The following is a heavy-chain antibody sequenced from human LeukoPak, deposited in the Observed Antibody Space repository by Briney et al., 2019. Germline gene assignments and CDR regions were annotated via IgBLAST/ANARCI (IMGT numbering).Heavy chain of an antibody. CDR2: ISSSSSYI. J-gene: IGHJ4*02. CDR1: GFTFSSYS. V-gene: IGHV3-21*01. Sequence: GGSLRLSCAASGFTFSSYSMNWVRQAPGKGLEWVSSISSSSSYIYYADSVKVRFTISRDNAKNSLYLQMNTLRAEATAVYYCASIAVAGPASHDYWGQGTLVTVSS. D-gene: IGHD6-19*01. CDR3: ASIAVAGPASHDY.